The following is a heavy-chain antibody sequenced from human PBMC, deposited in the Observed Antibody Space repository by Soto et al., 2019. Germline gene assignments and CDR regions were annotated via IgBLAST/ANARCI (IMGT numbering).Heavy chain of an antibody. D-gene: IGHD5-12*01. CDR1: GFTFNTYW. CDR3: TTVATNSYNWLDP. V-gene: IGHV3-74*01. J-gene: IGHJ5*02. Sequence: GGSLRLSCAASGFTFNTYWMHWVRQAPGTGLVRVSRINSDGTRTTYADSVKGRFTISRDNAKNTVYLQMNSLRAEDTAVYYCTTVATNSYNWLDPWGQGTLVTVSS. CDR2: INSDGTRT.